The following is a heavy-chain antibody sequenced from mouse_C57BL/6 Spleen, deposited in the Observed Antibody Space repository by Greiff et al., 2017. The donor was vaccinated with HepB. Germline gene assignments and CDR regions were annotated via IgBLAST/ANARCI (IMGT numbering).Heavy chain of an antibody. V-gene: IGHV1-72*01. Sequence: QVQLQQPGAELVKPGASVKLSCKASGYTFTSYWMHWVKQRPGRGLEWIGRIDPNSGGTKSNEKFKGKATLTVDKPSSTAYMPLSSLTSEDSADYYCAKVLQFDYWGQGTTLTVSS. D-gene: IGHD1-1*01. CDR3: AKVLQFDY. CDR1: GYTFTSYW. J-gene: IGHJ2*01. CDR2: IDPNSGGT.